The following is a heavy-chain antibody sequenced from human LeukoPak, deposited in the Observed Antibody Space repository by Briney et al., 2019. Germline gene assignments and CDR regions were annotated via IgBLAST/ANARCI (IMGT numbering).Heavy chain of an antibody. J-gene: IGHJ4*02. CDR3: ARESTIVTTGVTGAEFDY. CDR1: GDTFSNYA. CDR2: IIPIFGTV. Sequence: SVRVSCEASGDTFSNYAINWVRQAPGQGREWRGRIIPIFGTVKYAQKFQSRVTITADKSTITAYMELSSLRSEDTAVYYCARESTIVTTGVTGAEFDYWGQGTLVTVSS. V-gene: IGHV1-69*06. D-gene: IGHD4-23*01.